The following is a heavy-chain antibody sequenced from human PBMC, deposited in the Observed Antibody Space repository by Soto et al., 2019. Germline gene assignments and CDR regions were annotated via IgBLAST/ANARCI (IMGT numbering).Heavy chain of an antibody. J-gene: IGHJ6*02. CDR3: AREVNTVIMPGDTEDYSGLDV. CDR2: INPSVGST. CDR1: GYVFSSAF. D-gene: IGHD2-21*02. V-gene: IGHV1-46*01. Sequence: QVQLVQSGAEVKKPGASVKVSCKASGYVFSSAFIHWVRQAPGQGLEWMGMINPSVGSTTYAHKFQGRIAVTREMSTATVYMDLSSLRSADTAIYYCAREVNTVIMPGDTEDYSGLDVWGQGTTVIVSS.